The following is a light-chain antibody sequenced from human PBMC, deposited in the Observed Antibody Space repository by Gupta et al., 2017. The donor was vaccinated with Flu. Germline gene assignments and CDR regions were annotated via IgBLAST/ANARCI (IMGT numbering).Light chain of an antibody. CDR2: LNSDGSH. V-gene: IGLV4-69*01. CDR1: SGHSSYA. J-gene: IGLJ3*02. CDR3: QTWGTGIRV. Sequence: QLVLTQSPSASASLGPSFKLTCTLSSGHSSYAIAWHQQQPEKGPRYLMKLNSDGSHSKGDGIPDRFSGSSSGAERYLTISSLQSEDEADYYCQTWGTGIRVFGGGTKLTVL.